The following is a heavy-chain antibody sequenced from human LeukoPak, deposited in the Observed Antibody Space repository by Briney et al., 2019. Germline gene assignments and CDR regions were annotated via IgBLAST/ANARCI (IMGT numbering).Heavy chain of an antibody. CDR2: ITYSGGWT. J-gene: IGHJ4*02. Sequence: GGSLRLSCAASGFNFSSFAMTWVRQAPGKGLEWVPGITYSGGWTSYADSVKGRFTISRDNSRNTLYLQMNSLGVEDTAVYYCAARGPSWYFDCWGQGTLVTVSS. D-gene: IGHD2-15*01. CDR1: GFNFSSFA. CDR3: AARGPSWYFDC. V-gene: IGHV3-23*01.